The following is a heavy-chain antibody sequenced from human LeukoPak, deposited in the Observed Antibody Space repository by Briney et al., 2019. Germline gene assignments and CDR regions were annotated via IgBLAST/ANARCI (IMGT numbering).Heavy chain of an antibody. Sequence: GGSLRLSCAASGFTFSSYAMHWVRQAPCKGLEWVAVISYYGSNKYYADSVKGRFTISRDNSKNTLYLQMNSLRAEDTAVYYCARDGGIVLMVYAIRESYFDYWGQGTLVTVSS. CDR1: GFTFSSYA. D-gene: IGHD2-8*01. CDR2: ISYYGSNK. J-gene: IGHJ4*02. V-gene: IGHV3-30-3*01. CDR3: ARDGGIVLMVYAIRESYFDY.